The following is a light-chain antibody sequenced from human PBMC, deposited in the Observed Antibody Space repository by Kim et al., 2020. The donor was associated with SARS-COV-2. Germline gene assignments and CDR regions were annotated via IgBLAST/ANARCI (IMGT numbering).Light chain of an antibody. Sequence: GKTVPLACTASGGSIARNFVQWYRQRPGSAPVTVIYEDNQRPSEIPDRLSGSINSAANSALLTISGLTTEDEAVYYCQSYDSRSWVFGGGTKVTVL. J-gene: IGLJ3*02. V-gene: IGLV6-57*02. CDR3: QSYDSRSWV. CDR1: GGSIARNF. CDR2: EDN.